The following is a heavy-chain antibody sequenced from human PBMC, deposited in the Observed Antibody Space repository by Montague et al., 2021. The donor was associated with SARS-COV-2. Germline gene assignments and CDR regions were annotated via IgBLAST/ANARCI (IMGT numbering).Heavy chain of an antibody. CDR1: GFTLSSHW. CDR2: INSDGRNL. CDR3: ARDREITMVRGAPLYGMDV. V-gene: IGHV3-74*01. D-gene: IGHD3-10*01. Sequence: SLRLSCAASGFTLSSHWMHWVRQAPGEGLVWVSRINSDGRNLGYADSVKGRFTISRDNSKNTLYLQMNSLRAEDTAVYYCARDREITMVRGAPLYGMDVWGQGTTVTVSS. J-gene: IGHJ6*02.